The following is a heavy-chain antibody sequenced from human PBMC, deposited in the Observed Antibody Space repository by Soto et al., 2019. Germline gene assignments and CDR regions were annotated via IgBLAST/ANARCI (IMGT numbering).Heavy chain of an antibody. V-gene: IGHV1-69*02. D-gene: IGHD1-1*01. CDR2: IIPILGIA. CDR1: GGTFSSYT. J-gene: IGHJ6*03. CDR3: ARHPMGTTSGYYYMDV. Sequence: GTSVKVSCKASGGTFSSYTISWVRQAPGQGLEWMGRIIPILGIANYAQKFQGRVTITADKSTSTAYMELSSLRSEDTAVYYCARHPMGTTSGYYYMDVWGKGTTGTVSS.